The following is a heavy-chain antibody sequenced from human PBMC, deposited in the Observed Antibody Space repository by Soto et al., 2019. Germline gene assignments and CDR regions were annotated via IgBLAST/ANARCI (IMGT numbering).Heavy chain of an antibody. J-gene: IGHJ4*02. CDR3: ARETVRLLLRSPFDY. CDR2: ISSSGSTI. CDR1: GFTFSDYY. D-gene: IGHD3-22*01. Sequence: GSLRLSCAASGFTFSDYYMSWIRQAPGKGLEWVSYISSSGSTIYYADSVKGRFTISRDNAKNSLYLQMNSLRAEDTAVYYCARETVRLLLRSPFDYWGQGTLVTVSS. V-gene: IGHV3-11*01.